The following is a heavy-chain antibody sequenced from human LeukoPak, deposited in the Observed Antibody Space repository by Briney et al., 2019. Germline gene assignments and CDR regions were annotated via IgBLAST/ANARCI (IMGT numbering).Heavy chain of an antibody. V-gene: IGHV1-2*02. J-gene: IGHJ5*02. CDR1: GYTFTDYY. D-gene: IGHD3-10*01. Sequence: ASVKVSCKASGYTFTDYYMHWVRQAPGQGLEWMGWINPNSGGTNYAQEFQGRVTMTRDTSISTAYMELSRLRSDDTAAYYCARGFDYGSGPNWFDPWGQGTLVTVSS. CDR3: ARGFDYGSGPNWFDP. CDR2: INPNSGGT.